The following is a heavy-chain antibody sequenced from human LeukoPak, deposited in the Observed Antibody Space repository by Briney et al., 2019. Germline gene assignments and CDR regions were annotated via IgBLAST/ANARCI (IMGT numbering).Heavy chain of an antibody. J-gene: IGHJ3*02. D-gene: IGHD3-22*01. V-gene: IGHV1-2*06. CDR1: GYTFTGYY. CDR3: ARDDYYDSSGHLFDI. CDR2: INPNSGGT. Sequence: ASVKVSCKASGYTFTGYYMHWVRQAPGQGLEWMERINPNSGGTNYAQKFQGRVTMTRDTSISTAYMELSRLRSDDTAVYYCARDDYYDSSGHLFDIWGQGTMVTVSS.